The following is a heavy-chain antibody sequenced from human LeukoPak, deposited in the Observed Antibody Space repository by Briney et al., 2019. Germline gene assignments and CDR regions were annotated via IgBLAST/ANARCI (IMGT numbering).Heavy chain of an antibody. CDR3: ARLPIVGATRYFDN. D-gene: IGHD1-26*01. J-gene: IGHJ4*02. CDR2: IYYSGST. Sequence: SETLSLTCSVSGGSISSYYWSWIRQPPGKGLEWIGYIYYSGSTNYNPSLKSRVTISVDTSKNQFSLRLNSVTAADTAVYYCARLPIVGATRYFDNWGQGILVSVSS. V-gene: IGHV4-59*08. CDR1: GGSISSYY.